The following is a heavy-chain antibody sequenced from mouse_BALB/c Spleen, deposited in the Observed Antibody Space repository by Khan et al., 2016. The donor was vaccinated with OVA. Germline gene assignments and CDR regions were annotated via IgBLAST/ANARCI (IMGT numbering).Heavy chain of an antibody. CDR1: GYTFINYW. V-gene: IGHV1-7*01. CDR2: INPSTGYT. Sequence: VQLQESGAELAKPGASVKMSRKASGYTFINYWILWIKQRPGQGLEWIGYINPSTGYTEYNQNFKDKATLTADISSSTAYMQLSSLTSEDSAVYYCARRGLRWDVDYWGQGTTLTVSS. J-gene: IGHJ2*01. D-gene: IGHD1-1*01. CDR3: ARRGLRWDVDY.